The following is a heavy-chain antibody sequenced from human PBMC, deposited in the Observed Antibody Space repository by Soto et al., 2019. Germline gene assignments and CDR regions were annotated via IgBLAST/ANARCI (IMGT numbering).Heavy chain of an antibody. J-gene: IGHJ4*02. CDR1: GGSFSGYY. CDR3: AAKIGYCSSTSCYNIAWYFDY. V-gene: IGHV4-34*01. D-gene: IGHD2-2*02. Sequence: SETLSLTCAVYGGSFSGYYWSWIRQPPGKGLEWIGEINHSGSTNYNPSLKSRVTISVDTSKNQLSLKLSSVTAADTAVYYCAAKIGYCSSTSCYNIAWYFDYWGQGTLVTVSS. CDR2: INHSGST.